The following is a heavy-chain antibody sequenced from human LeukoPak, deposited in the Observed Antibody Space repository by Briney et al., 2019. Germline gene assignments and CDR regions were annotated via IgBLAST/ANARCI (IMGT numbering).Heavy chain of an antibody. Sequence: GGSLRLSCAASGFSITDHYMDWVRQAPGKGLEWVGRTRNKPNGYTTDYGTSVKGRITVSRDDSENSLYLQMNSLKTEDTAVYYCTRVRHGDYFDYWGQGTLVTVSS. CDR3: TRVRHGDYFDY. CDR2: TRNKPNGYTT. J-gene: IGHJ4*02. V-gene: IGHV3-72*01. CDR1: GFSITDHY. D-gene: IGHD4-17*01.